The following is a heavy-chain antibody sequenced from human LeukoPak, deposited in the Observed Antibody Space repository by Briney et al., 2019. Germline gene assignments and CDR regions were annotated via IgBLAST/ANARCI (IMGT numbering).Heavy chain of an antibody. D-gene: IGHD3-10*01. CDR3: ARSPAYGSGSEFDY. Sequence: GGSLRLSCAASGFTFSSYGMHWVRQAPGKGLEWVAVIWYDGSNKYYADSVKGRFTISRDNSKNTLYLQMNSLRAEDTAVYYCARSPAYGSGSEFDYWGQGTLVTVSS. J-gene: IGHJ4*02. V-gene: IGHV3-33*01. CDR1: GFTFSSYG. CDR2: IWYDGSNK.